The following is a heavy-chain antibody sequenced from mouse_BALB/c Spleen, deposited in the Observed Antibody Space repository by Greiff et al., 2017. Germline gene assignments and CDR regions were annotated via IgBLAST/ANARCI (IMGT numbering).Heavy chain of an antibody. J-gene: IGHJ4*01. CDR3: AREELDYYAMDY. CDR1: GYSITSGYY. D-gene: IGHD4-1*01. Sequence: VQLQQSGPGLVKPSQSLSLTCSVTGYSITSGYYWNWIRQFPGNKLEWMGYISYDGSNNYNPSLKNRISITRDTSKNQFFLKLNSVTTEDTATYYCAREELDYYAMDYWGQGTSVTVSS. V-gene: IGHV3-6*02. CDR2: ISYDGSN.